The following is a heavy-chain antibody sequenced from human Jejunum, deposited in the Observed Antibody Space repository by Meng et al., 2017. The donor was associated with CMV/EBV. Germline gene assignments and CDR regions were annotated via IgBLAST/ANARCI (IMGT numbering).Heavy chain of an antibody. J-gene: IGHJ4*02. CDR1: GGAFTDYY. Sequence: GVSGGAFTDYYYTWIRQAPGNGLEWIGQIFHSGSIAYNPSLRGRVTLSIDTSKNQFSLKLSSVTAADTATYFCAGRSSLTGWSFDSWGQGTLVTVSS. CDR2: IFHSGSI. D-gene: IGHD6-19*01. CDR3: AGRSSLTGWSFDS. V-gene: IGHV4-34*12.